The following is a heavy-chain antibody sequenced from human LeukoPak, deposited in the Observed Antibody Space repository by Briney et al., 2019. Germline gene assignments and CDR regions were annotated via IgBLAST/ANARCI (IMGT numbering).Heavy chain of an antibody. D-gene: IGHD5-24*01. V-gene: IGHV4-31*03. CDR3: ATGWDGYKLAFDY. J-gene: IGHJ4*02. CDR1: GGSISGSSYY. CDR2: IYYSGST. Sequence: SETLSLTCTVSGGSISGSSYYWGWIRQPPGKGLEWIGYIYYSGSTYYNPSLKSRVTISVDTSKNQFSLKLSSVAAADTAVYYCATGWDGYKLAFDYWGQGTLVTVSS.